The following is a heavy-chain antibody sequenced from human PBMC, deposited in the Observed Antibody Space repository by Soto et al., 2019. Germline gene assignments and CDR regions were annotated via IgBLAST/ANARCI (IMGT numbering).Heavy chain of an antibody. J-gene: IGHJ3*02. CDR3: ASPRYCSSTSCYRPSSFDI. V-gene: IGHV4-31*03. Sequence: SETLSLTCTVSGGSISSGGYYWSWIRQHPGKGLEWIGYIYYSGSTYYNPSLKSRVTISVDTSKNQFSLKLSSVTAADTAVYYCASPRYCSSTSCYRPSSFDIWGQGTMVTVSS. CDR1: GGSISSGGYY. CDR2: IYYSGST. D-gene: IGHD2-2*01.